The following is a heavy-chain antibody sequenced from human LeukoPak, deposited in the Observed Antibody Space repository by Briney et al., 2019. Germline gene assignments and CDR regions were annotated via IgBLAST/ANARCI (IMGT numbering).Heavy chain of an antibody. D-gene: IGHD2-15*01. Sequence: ASVKVSCKASGYTFTSYGISRVRQAPGQGLEWMGWISAYNGNTNYAQKLQGRVTMTTDTSTSTAYMELRSLRSDDTAVYYCARVWELVAATRLQVNPDAFDIWGQGTMVTVFS. V-gene: IGHV1-18*01. CDR3: ARVWELVAATRLQVNPDAFDI. CDR2: ISAYNGNT. CDR1: GYTFTSYG. J-gene: IGHJ3*02.